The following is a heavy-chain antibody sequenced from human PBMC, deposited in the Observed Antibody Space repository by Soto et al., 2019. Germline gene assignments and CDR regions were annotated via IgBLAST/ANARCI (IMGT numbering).Heavy chain of an antibody. CDR3: ARRGDSSGWYSGQNWNGMDG. V-gene: IGHV4-34*01. CDR1: GPSFSGYS. J-gene: IGHJ6*02. D-gene: IGHD6-19*01. CDR2: INHSGST. Sequence: KTLSLSCAFYGPSFSGYSWGWVRQPGEKELDWIGEINHSGSTNYNPSLKSRVTISVDTSKNQFCLKLSSVTAADTDVYYCARRGDSSGWYSGQNWNGMDGWGQGTTVTVSS.